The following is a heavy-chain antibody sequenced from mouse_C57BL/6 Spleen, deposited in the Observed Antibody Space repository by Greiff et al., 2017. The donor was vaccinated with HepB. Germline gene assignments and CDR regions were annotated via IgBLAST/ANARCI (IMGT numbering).Heavy chain of an antibody. J-gene: IGHJ4*01. Sequence: QVQLQQSGAELVRPGASVTLSCKASGYTFTDYEMHWVKQTPVHGLEWIGAIDPETGGTAYNQKFKGKAILTADKSSSTAYMELRSLTSEDSAVYYWTRLAYYSNYGAMDYWGQGTSVTVSS. CDR2: IDPETGGT. CDR3: TRLAYYSNYGAMDY. D-gene: IGHD2-5*01. CDR1: GYTFTDYE. V-gene: IGHV1-15*01.